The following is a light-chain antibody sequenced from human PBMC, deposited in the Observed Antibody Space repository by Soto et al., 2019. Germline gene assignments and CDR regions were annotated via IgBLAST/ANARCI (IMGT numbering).Light chain of an antibody. CDR1: QSVSSNY. V-gene: IGKV3-20*01. Sequence: EIVWTQSPGTLSLSPGERATLSCRASQSVSSNYLGWYQQKPGQAPRLLIYAASSRATGIPDRFSGSGSGTEFTLTISRLEPEDFAVYFCQQYGSSPWTFGQGTKVDIK. J-gene: IGKJ1*01. CDR2: AAS. CDR3: QQYGSSPWT.